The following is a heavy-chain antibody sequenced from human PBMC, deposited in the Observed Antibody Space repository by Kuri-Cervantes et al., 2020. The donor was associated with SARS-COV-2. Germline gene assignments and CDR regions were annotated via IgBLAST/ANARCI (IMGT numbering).Heavy chain of an antibody. J-gene: IGHJ5*02. CDR1: GYTFTSYD. V-gene: IGHV1-8*03. CDR2: MNPNSGNT. Sequence: ASVKVSCKASGYTFTSYDINWVRQATGQGLEWMGWMNPNSGNTGYAQKFQGGVTITRNTSISTAYMELSSLRSEDTAVYYCARAFSNYVDWFDPWGQGTLVTVSS. CDR3: ARAFSNYVDWFDP. D-gene: IGHD4-11*01.